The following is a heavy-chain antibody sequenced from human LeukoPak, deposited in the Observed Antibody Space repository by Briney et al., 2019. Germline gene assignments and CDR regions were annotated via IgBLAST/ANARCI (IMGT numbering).Heavy chain of an antibody. V-gene: IGHV3-30*02. CDR1: GFTFSSYG. CDR3: ARSRNVRTFDY. CDR2: IRHDGTNQ. J-gene: IGHJ4*02. Sequence: GGSLRLSCAASGFTFSSYGIHWVRQAPGKGLEWVTFIRHDGTNQHYGDSVKGRFTISIDNLKNTVFLQMNRVRAEDTAVYFCARSRNVRTFDYWGQGTLVAVSS.